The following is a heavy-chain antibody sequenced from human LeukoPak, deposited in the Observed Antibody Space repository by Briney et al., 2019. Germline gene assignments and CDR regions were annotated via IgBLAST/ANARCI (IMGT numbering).Heavy chain of an antibody. CDR3: ARFDHVWETHGMDAFDL. D-gene: IGHD3-16*01. J-gene: IGHJ3*01. V-gene: IGHV4-39*07. Sequence: SETLSLTCTVSGGSISSNGFYWGWIRQPPGKGLEWIGSIYDSGSTYYNPSLKSRVTISVDTSKNQFSLKLTSVTAADTAVYYCARFDHVWETHGMDAFDLWGQGTMVTVSS. CDR2: IYDSGST. CDR1: GGSISSNGFY.